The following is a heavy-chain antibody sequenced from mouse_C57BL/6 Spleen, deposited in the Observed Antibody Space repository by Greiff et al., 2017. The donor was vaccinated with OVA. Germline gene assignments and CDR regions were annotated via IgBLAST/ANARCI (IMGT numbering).Heavy chain of an antibody. J-gene: IGHJ2*01. D-gene: IGHD1-1*01. CDR2: IHPNSGGT. CDR3: ERFAIGCTVEGDY. CDR1: GYTFTSYW. Sequence: VQLQQPGAELVKPGASVKLSCKASGYTFTSYWMHWVKQRPGQGLEWIGMIHPNSGGTNYNEKFKSKATLTVDKSSRTAYMQLSRLTSEDSAVYDGERFAIGCTVEGDYWGQGTTLTVSS. V-gene: IGHV1-64*01.